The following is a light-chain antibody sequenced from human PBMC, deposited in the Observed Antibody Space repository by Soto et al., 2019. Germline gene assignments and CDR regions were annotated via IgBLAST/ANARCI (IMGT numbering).Light chain of an antibody. Sequence: EIVLTQSPATLSLSPGERATLSCRASQSVSSYLAWYQQKPGQAPRLLIYDASNRATGIPARFSGSGSGTDVTLTIRSLGPEYFAVYYCQQRSNWPWTFGQGTKVEIK. CDR2: DAS. CDR3: QQRSNWPWT. J-gene: IGKJ1*01. CDR1: QSVSSY. V-gene: IGKV3-11*01.